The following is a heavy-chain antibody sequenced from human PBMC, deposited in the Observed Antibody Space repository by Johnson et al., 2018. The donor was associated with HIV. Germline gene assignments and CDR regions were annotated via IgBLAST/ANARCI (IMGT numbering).Heavy chain of an antibody. CDR3: ARDWGWLSPVHAFDI. J-gene: IGHJ3*02. V-gene: IGHV3-7*01. CDR1: GFTFGKYW. Sequence: VQLVESGGGFVKPGGSLRLSCAASGFTFGKYWMTWVRQAPGKGLEWVANIGQDGSEKHYLDSVKGRFTISRDNAKNSLYLQMNSLRAEDTAVYYCARDWGWLSPVHAFDIWGQGTMVTVSS. D-gene: IGHD5-24*01. CDR2: IGQDGSEK.